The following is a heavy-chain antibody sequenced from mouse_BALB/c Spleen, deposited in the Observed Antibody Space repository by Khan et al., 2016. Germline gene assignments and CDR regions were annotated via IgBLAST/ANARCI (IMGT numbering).Heavy chain of an antibody. CDR3: ARGSNYGYFDV. J-gene: IGHJ1*01. CDR1: GFTFSDYY. D-gene: IGHD1-1*01. CDR2: ISDGGSYT. V-gene: IGHV5-4*02. Sequence: EVELVESGGGLVKPGGSLKLSCAASGFTFSDYYMYWVRQTPGKRLEWVANISDGGSYTYYPDSVKGRFTISRDNANNNLYLKMSSLKSEATAMYCCARGSNYGYFDVWGAGTTVTVSS.